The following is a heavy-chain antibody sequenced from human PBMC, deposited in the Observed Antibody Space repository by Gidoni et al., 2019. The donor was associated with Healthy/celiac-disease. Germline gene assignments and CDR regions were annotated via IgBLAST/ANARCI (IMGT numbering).Heavy chain of an antibody. CDR2: IRGSGGST. J-gene: IGHJ4*02. Sequence: EVQLLESGGGLVQPGGSLRLSCAASGFPFISYAMSWVRQAPGKGLEWVSAIRGSGGSTYDADSVKGRFTISRDNSKNTLYLQMNSLRAEDTAVYYWAKEGNYDFWRAWVDYWGQGTLVTVSS. CDR1: GFPFISYA. CDR3: AKEGNYDFWRAWVDY. V-gene: IGHV3-23*01. D-gene: IGHD3-3*01.